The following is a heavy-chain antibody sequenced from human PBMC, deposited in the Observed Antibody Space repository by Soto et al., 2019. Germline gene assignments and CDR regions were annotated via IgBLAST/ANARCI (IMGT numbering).Heavy chain of an antibody. D-gene: IGHD1-7*01. CDR2: ISSDGDIK. CDR1: GFTFSEYS. Sequence: GGSLRLSCSASGFTFSEYSMHWVRQAPGKGLQYVSTISSDGDIKYYADSVKGRFTISRDNSKNTLYLQMNSLRAEDTAVYYCARDRDNWNYPWFDPWGRGTLVTVSS. V-gene: IGHV3-64*04. J-gene: IGHJ5*02. CDR3: ARDRDNWNYPWFDP.